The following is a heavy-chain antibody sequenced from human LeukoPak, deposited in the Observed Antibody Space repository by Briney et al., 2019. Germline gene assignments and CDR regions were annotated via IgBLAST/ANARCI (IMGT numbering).Heavy chain of an antibody. J-gene: IGHJ4*02. Sequence: ASVKVSCKASGYTFTSYYMHWVRQAPRQGLEWMGIINPSGGSTSYAQKFQGRVTMTRDMSTSTVYMELSSLRSEDTAVYYCAREHDGDYEVADWGQGTLVTVSS. CDR1: GYTFTSYY. CDR3: AREHDGDYEVAD. D-gene: IGHD4-17*01. V-gene: IGHV1-46*01. CDR2: INPSGGST.